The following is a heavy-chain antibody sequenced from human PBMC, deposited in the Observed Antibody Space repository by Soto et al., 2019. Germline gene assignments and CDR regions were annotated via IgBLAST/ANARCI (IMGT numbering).Heavy chain of an antibody. V-gene: IGHV1-69*01. CDR1: GGTFSSYA. J-gene: IGHJ6*02. CDR3: GRDGRAGEYDFRYGMDV. Sequence: QVQLVQSGAEVKKPGSSVKVSCKASGGTFSSYAISWVRQAPGQGLEWMGGIIPIFGTANYAQKFQGRVTIDADESTSTAYMRLSSLRSEDTAGYYCGRDGRAGEYDFRYGMDVWGQGTTVTVSS. D-gene: IGHD3-3*01. CDR2: IIPIFGTA.